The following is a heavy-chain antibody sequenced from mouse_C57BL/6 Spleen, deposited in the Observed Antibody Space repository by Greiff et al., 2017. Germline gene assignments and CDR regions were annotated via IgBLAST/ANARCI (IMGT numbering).Heavy chain of an antibody. CDR1: GFTFSSYA. V-gene: IGHV5-4*03. CDR2: ISDGGSYT. CDR3: ARSDYYYGSSYWYFDV. D-gene: IGHD1-1*01. Sequence: EVMLVESGGGLVKPGGSLKLSCAASGFTFSSYAMSWVRQTPEKRLEWVATISDGGSYTYYPDNVKGRFTISRDNAKNNLYLQMSHLKSEDTAMYYCARSDYYYGSSYWYFDVWGTGTTVTVSS. J-gene: IGHJ1*03.